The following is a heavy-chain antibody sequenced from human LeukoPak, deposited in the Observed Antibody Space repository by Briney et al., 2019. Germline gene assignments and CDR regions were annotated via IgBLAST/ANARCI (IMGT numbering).Heavy chain of an antibody. D-gene: IGHD6-19*01. J-gene: IGHJ4*02. CDR2: ISYDGSNK. V-gene: IGHV3-30*18. Sequence: GGSLRLSCAASGFTFSSYGMHWVRQAPGKGLEWVAVISYDGSNKYQADSVKGRFTISRDNSKNTLYLQMNSLRAEDTAVYYCVKDSGIAVAGTATLDYWGQGTLVTVSS. CDR1: GFTFSSYG. CDR3: VKDSGIAVAGTATLDY.